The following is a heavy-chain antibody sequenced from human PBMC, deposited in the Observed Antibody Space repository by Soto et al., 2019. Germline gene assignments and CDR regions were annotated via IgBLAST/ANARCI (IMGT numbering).Heavy chain of an antibody. D-gene: IGHD3-10*01. CDR3: XXXGXXSGSGTYSPXRYYGMDV. CDR1: GYTFXXXX. CDR2: ISDYNGNT. V-gene: IGHV1-18*01. Sequence: QVQLVQSGAEVRKPGASVKVSCKASGYTFXXXXXXXXXQXPGQXXXXXXWISDYNGNTHYAQKFQGRLIMTTEPSTRTXYVEXXXLTSXDXAXXXXXXXGXXSGSGTYSPXRYYGMDVWGQGTTVTVSS. J-gene: IGHJ6*02.